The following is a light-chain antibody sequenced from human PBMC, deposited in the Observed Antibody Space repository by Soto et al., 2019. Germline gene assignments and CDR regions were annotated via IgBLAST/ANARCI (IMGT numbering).Light chain of an antibody. Sequence: QSVMIQPPSTSGTPGQSVTISCSGSSSNIGSNPVYWYQHLPGTAPKLLIYRNYQRPSGVPGRFSGSKSGTSASLVISALRSEDEADYYCAAWDDSLSGRVFGGGTKLTVL. CDR1: SSNIGSNP. V-gene: IGLV1-47*01. J-gene: IGLJ3*02. CDR3: AAWDDSLSGRV. CDR2: RNY.